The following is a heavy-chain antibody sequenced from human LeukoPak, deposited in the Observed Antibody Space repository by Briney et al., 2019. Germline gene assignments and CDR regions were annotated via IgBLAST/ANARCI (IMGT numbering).Heavy chain of an antibody. CDR2: INPYSVGT. J-gene: IGHJ4*02. CDR1: GYTFTDYY. V-gene: IGHV1-2*02. Sequence: RASVKVPFKASGYTFTDYYMHWVRQAPGQGLEWMGWINPYSVGTNYAQKFQGRVTITRDTSISTAYMELSRLRSDDTAVYYCARGNRYCSSTSCLLFDYWGQGTLVTVSS. D-gene: IGHD2-2*01. CDR3: ARGNRYCSSTSCLLFDY.